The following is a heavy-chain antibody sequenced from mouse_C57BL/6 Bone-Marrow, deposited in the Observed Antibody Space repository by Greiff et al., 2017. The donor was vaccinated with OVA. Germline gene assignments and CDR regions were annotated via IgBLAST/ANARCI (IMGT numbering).Heavy chain of an antibody. V-gene: IGHV1-52*01. D-gene: IGHD1-1*01. CDR3: AREGLFYGSRGAWFAY. CDR2: IDPSDSET. CDR1: GYTFTSYW. J-gene: IGHJ3*01. Sequence: VQLQQPGAELVRPGSSVKLSCKASGYTFTSYWMHWVKQRPIQGLEWIGNIDPSDSETHYNQKFKDKATLTVDKSSSTAYMQLSSLTSEDSAVYYCAREGLFYGSRGAWFAYWGQGTLVTVSA.